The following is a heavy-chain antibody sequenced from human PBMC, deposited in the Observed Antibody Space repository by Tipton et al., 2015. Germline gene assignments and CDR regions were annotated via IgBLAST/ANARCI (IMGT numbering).Heavy chain of an antibody. J-gene: IGHJ5*02. V-gene: IGHV4-39*01. CDR2: ISYTGNT. D-gene: IGHD3-9*01. CDR3: ARRPDYDLLATYFYVPPCFDP. Sequence: LRLSCAVSGDSIKSNRYLWGWVRQPPGKGLEWIGIISYTGNTSYNPSLRSRVPMSVDRSKSQVSLKLTSVTTADTAVYYCARRPDYDLLATYFYVPPCFDPWGQGTLVLVPS. CDR1: GDSIKSNRYL.